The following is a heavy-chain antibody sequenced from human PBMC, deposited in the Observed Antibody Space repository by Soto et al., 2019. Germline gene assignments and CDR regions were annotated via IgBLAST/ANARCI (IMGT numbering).Heavy chain of an antibody. J-gene: IGHJ5*02. CDR2: IYWDDDK. D-gene: IGHD3-10*01. V-gene: IGHV2-5*02. CDR3: AHTRDDCGSGGFGIVMYSWFDP. Sequence: QITLKESGPPLVKPTQTLTLTCTFSGFSLSTSGVGVGWIRQPPGKALEWLALIYWDDDKRYRPSLKSRLTSTKDTPRGQVVLTMTSLDPVDTSTYFCAHTRDDCGSGGFGIVMYSWFDPWGQGTLVTVSS. CDR1: GFSLSTSGVG.